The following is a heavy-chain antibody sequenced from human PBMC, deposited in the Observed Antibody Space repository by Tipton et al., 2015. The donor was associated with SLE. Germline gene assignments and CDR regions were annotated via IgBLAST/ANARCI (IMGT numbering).Heavy chain of an antibody. D-gene: IGHD3-9*01. CDR1: GGSLSSSY. CDR2: IYNSGGT. Sequence: TLSLTCTVSGGSLSSSYWSWIRQPAGKGLEWIGRIYNSGGTIYNPSLKSRVSLSSDTSKNQFSLRVRSVTAADTAVYYCARDKWGEYTASTGYFWSFDPWGQGIPVTVSS. CDR3: ARDKWGEYTASTGYFWSFDP. V-gene: IGHV4-4*07. J-gene: IGHJ5*02.